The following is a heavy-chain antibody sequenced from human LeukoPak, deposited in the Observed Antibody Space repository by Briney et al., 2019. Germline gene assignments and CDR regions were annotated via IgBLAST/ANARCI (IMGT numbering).Heavy chain of an antibody. CDR1: GFTFSSYD. D-gene: IGHD2-15*01. V-gene: IGHV3-23*01. CDR2: ITGSGTST. Sequence: GGSLRLSCAASGFTFSSYDMSWVRQAPRKGLEWVSAITGSGTSTYYADSVKGRFTISRDKSRNTLYPQMNSLRAEDTAVYFCAKGHCSGGACYRFDYWGQGTLVTVSS. J-gene: IGHJ4*02. CDR3: AKGHCSGGACYRFDY.